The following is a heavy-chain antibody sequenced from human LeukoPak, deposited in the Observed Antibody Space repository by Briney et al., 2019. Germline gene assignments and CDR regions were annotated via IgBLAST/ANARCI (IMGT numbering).Heavy chain of an antibody. V-gene: IGHV3-15*01. CDR2: IKSKTDGGTT. CDR1: GFTFSNAW. CDR3: TTVSASYYYYYYYYMDV. D-gene: IGHD5-18*01. J-gene: IGHJ6*03. Sequence: KPGGSLRLSCAASGFTFSNAWMSWVRQAPGKGLEWVGRIKSKTDGGTTDYAAPVKGRFTISRDDSKNTLYLQMNSLKTEDTAVYYCTTVSASYYYYYYYYMDVWGKGTTVTVSS.